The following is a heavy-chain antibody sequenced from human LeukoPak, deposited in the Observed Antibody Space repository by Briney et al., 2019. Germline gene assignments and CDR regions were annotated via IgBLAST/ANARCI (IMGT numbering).Heavy chain of an antibody. J-gene: IGHJ6*03. CDR2: IYTSGST. Sequence: SETLSLTCTVSGGSISSYYWGWIRQPAGKGLEWIGRIYTSGSTNYNPSLKSRVTISVDTSKNQFSLKLSSVTAADTAVYYCARHPAGYSSGWYYYYYYMDVWGKGTTVTVSS. CDR3: ARHPAGYSSGWYYYYYYMDV. D-gene: IGHD6-19*01. V-gene: IGHV4-4*07. CDR1: GGSISSYY.